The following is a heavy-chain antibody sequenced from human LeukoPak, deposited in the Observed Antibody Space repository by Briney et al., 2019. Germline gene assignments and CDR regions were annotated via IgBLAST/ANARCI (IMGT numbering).Heavy chain of an antibody. J-gene: IGHJ4*02. V-gene: IGHV3-53*01. CDR3: ARDLGATGTTY. D-gene: IGHD6-13*01. CDR1: RFTVSSNY. CDR2: IYSGGNR. Sequence: GGSLRLSCAASRFTVSSNYMSWVRQAPGKGLEWVSVIYSGGNRHYADSVKGRFTISRDNSKNTVYLQMNSLRAEDTALYYCARDLGATGTTYWGQGTLVTVSS.